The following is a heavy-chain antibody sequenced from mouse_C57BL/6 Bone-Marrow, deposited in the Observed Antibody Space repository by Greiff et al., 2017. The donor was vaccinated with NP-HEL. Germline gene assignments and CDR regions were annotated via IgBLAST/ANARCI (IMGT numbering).Heavy chain of an antibody. Sequence: VQGVESGAELVRPGTSVKMSCKASGYTFTNYWIGWAKQRPGHGLEWIGDIYPGGGYTNYNEKFKGKATLTADKSSRTAYMQFSSLTSEDSAIYYCAREGYDSYAMDYWGQGTSVTVSS. V-gene: IGHV1-63*01. CDR2: IYPGGGYT. CDR3: AREGYDSYAMDY. J-gene: IGHJ4*01. D-gene: IGHD2-10*02. CDR1: GYTFTNYW.